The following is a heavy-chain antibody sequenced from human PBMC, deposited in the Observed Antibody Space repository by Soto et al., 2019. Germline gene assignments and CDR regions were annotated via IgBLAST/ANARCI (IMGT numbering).Heavy chain of an antibody. J-gene: IGHJ3*01. Sequence: QVRLQESGPGLVRPSQTLSLTCSVSGDSLTIGGHYWTWIRQHPGKGLEWIGYIYHSGSTYYSPSLKSRVTISVATSENQFSLKLTSMTAADTAVYYCARGGDGFDLWGQGKMVTVSS. CDR1: GDSLTIGGHY. CDR2: IYHSGST. V-gene: IGHV4-31*03. CDR3: ARGGDGFDL.